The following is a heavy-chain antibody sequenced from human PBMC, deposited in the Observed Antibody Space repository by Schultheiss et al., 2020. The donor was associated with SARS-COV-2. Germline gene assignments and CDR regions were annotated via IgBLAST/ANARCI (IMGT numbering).Heavy chain of an antibody. V-gene: IGHV3-21*01. CDR1: GFSFNVYS. Sequence: GGSLRLSCATSGFSFNVYSMYWVRQAPGKGLEWVSSISASSAYIYYPDSVKGRFTISRDNAKNSLYLQMDSLRAEDAAVYYCATQRFCPGGVCLWGNDYWGQGTLVTVSS. CDR2: ISASSAYI. J-gene: IGHJ4*02. CDR3: ATQRFCPGGVCLWGNDY. D-gene: IGHD2-8*02.